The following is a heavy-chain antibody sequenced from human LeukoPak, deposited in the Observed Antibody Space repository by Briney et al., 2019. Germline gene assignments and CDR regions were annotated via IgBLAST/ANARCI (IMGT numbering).Heavy chain of an antibody. CDR3: AKGYGTSAWYALGFDY. V-gene: IGHV3-23*01. Sequence: PGGSLRLSCAASGFTFSTYAMSWVRQAPGKGLEWVSVISLSGGTTYYADSVKGRFTVSRDNSRNTLYLQMNSLRAEDTAVYYCAKGYGTSAWYALGFDYWGQGTLVTVSS. J-gene: IGHJ4*02. CDR2: ISLSGGTT. D-gene: IGHD6-19*01. CDR1: GFTFSTYA.